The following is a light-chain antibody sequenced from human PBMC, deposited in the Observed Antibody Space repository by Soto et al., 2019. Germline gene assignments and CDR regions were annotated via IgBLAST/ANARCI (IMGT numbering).Light chain of an antibody. CDR2: GTS. J-gene: IGLJ3*02. Sequence: QSVLTQPPSVSGAPGQRVTISCTGSSSNIGAGYDVHWYQQLPGTAPKLLISGTSNRPSGVPDRFSGSKSGPSASLSITGLHAEDEADYYGQSYDSSLSARVFGGGTKVTVL. CDR1: SSNIGAGYD. CDR3: QSYDSSLSARV. V-gene: IGLV1-40*01.